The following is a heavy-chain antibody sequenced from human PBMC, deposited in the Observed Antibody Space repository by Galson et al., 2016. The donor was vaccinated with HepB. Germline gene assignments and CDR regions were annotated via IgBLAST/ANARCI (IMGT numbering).Heavy chain of an antibody. CDR2: LYSGGST. Sequence: SLRLSCAASGFTFSDWDFRWVRQAPGKGLEWVSVLYSGGSTYYADSVKGRFTIPSDNAKNPLYLQMNSLRAEDTAVYYCASLRFKGFDLWGRGTLVTVSS. V-gene: IGHV3-53*01. CDR1: GFTFSDWD. D-gene: IGHD3-3*01. CDR3: ASLRFKGFDL. J-gene: IGHJ2*01.